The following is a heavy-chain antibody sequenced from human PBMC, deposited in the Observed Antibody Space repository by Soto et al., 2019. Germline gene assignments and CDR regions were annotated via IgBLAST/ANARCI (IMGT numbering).Heavy chain of an antibody. CDR2: IKSRALGGTT. CDR3: TTDSYSSMVVVRFDY. Sequence: PSETLSLTCSVPAASINTFYWSWVRQPPGKGLEWVGRIKSRALGGTTDFAAPVRGRFAITRDDSRNVAYMQMNSLHTEDTAVYYCTTDSYSSMVVVRFDYWGHGSLVTVSS. J-gene: IGHJ4*01. D-gene: IGHD2-15*01. V-gene: IGHV3-15*05. CDR1: AASINTFY.